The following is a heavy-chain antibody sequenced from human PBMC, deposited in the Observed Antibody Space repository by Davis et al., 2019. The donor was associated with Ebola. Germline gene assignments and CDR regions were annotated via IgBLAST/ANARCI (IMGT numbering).Heavy chain of an antibody. V-gene: IGHV3-7*01. D-gene: IGHD2-2*01. J-gene: IGHJ4*02. CDR2: IENDGSKK. CDR3: ARVGSSTSLDY. Sequence: GGSLRLSCAASKFTLSSYWMSWVRQAPGKGLEWVATIENDGSKKYYMDSVKGRFTISRDNAKNSLFLQMNSLRAEDTAVYYCARVGSSTSLDYWGQGTLVTVSS. CDR1: KFTLSSYW.